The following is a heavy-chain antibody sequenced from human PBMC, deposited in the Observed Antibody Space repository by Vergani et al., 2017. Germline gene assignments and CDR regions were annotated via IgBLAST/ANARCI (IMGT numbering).Heavy chain of an antibody. V-gene: IGHV3-66*01. D-gene: IGHD3-22*01. J-gene: IGHJ4*02. Sequence: EVQLVESGGGLVQPGGSLRLSCAASGFTVSSNYMSWVRQAPGKGLEWVSVIYSGGSTYYADSVKGRFTISRDNSKNTLYLQMNSLRAEDTAVYYCAREGYYDSSGXYDYWGQGTLVTVSS. CDR3: AREGYYDSSGXYDY. CDR1: GFTVSSNY. CDR2: IYSGGST.